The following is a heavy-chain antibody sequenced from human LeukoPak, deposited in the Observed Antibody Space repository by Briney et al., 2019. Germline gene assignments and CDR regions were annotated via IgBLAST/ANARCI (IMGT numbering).Heavy chain of an antibody. Sequence: PGGSLRLSCAASGFTFSSYWMSWVRQAPGKGREWVANIKQDGSEKYYVDSVKGRFTISRENAKNSLYLQMNSLRAEDTAVYCCARDLVIAMKAVARYYGMDVWGQGTTVTVSS. CDR3: ARDLVIAMKAVARYYGMDV. CDR2: IKQDGSEK. V-gene: IGHV3-7*01. D-gene: IGHD5-18*01. CDR1: GFTFSSYW. J-gene: IGHJ6*02.